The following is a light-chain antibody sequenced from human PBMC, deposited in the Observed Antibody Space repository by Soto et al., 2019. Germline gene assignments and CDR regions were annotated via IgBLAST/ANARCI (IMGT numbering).Light chain of an antibody. V-gene: IGKV1-5*03. CDR1: QNIDRW. CDR3: QEYSDYPWT. Sequence: DIQMTQSPSTLSASVGDRVTFTCRASQNIDRWLAWYQQKPGKAPKLLIYKASSLDSGVPSRFSGSASGTEFTLTISSLQPDDSATYYCQEYSDYPWTFGQGTKVEIK. J-gene: IGKJ1*01. CDR2: KAS.